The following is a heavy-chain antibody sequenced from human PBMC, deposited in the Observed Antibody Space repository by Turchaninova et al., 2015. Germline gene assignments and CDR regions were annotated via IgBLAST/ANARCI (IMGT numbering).Heavy chain of an antibody. D-gene: IGHD3-3*01. V-gene: IGHV5-51*01. CDR2: IYLGDSET. Sequence: ELQLVQSGPEVKMPGESLTISGKGFGDNRNTDWIGGGRHVPGEGLEWMGNIYLGDSETTSSPSFQGQVTISADWATNTAYLQWSGLKASDTAIYYCARHMPYYDSSSRNINWFDPWGQGTLVIVSS. CDR3: ARHMPYYDSSSRNINWFDP. J-gene: IGHJ5*02. CDR1: GDNRNTDW.